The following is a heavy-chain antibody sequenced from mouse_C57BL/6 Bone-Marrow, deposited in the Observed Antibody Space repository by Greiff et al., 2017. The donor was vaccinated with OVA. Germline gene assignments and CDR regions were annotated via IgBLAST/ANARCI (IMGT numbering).Heavy chain of an antibody. CDR2: INPSTGGT. CDR3: AREYPWYFDV. CDR1: GYSFTGYY. J-gene: IGHJ1*03. D-gene: IGHD5-1*01. V-gene: IGHV1-42*01. Sequence: VQLKQSGPEPVKPGASVKISCKASGYSFTGYYMNWVKQSPEKSLEWIGEINPSTGGTTYNQKFKAKATLTVDKSSSTAYMQLKSLTSEDSAVYYCAREYPWYFDVWGTGTTVTVSS.